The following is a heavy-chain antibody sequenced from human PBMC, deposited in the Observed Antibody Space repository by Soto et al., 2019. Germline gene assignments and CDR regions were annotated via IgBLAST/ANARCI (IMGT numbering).Heavy chain of an antibody. CDR1: GDSVSSNSVA. J-gene: IGHJ4*02. CDR2: TYYKSKWSN. Sequence: SQTLSLTCAISGDSVSSNSVAWNWIRQSPSRGLEWLGRTYYKSKWSNNYAASVKSRITINADTSKNQFSLQLKSATPEDTAVYYCTRGDQGFDYWGQGTLVTVSS. D-gene: IGHD3-16*01. CDR3: TRGDQGFDY. V-gene: IGHV6-1*01.